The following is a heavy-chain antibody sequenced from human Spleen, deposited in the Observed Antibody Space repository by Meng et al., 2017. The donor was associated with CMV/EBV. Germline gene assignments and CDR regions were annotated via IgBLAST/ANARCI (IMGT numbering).Heavy chain of an antibody. CDR3: ARGNERNWGFRLRAFDI. CDR1: GFTFSDYY. D-gene: IGHD7-27*01. Sequence: GESLKISCAASGFTFSDYYMGWIRQAPGKGLEWISYITSSGSANNYADSVKGRFTISRDNAKNSLHLQMSSLRAEDTAVYYCARGNERNWGFRLRAFDIWGQGTMVTVSS. J-gene: IGHJ3*02. CDR2: ITSSGSAN. V-gene: IGHV3-11*04.